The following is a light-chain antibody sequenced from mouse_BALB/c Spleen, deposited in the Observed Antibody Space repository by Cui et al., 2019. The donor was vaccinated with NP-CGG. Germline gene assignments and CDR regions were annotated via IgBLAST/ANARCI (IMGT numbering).Light chain of an antibody. CDR1: TGAVTTNNY. V-gene: IGLV1*01. CDR2: GAN. J-gene: IGLJ1*01. Sequence: QTVVTQESALTTSPGETVTLTCRSSTGAVTTNNYANWVQEKPDHLFTGLIGGANNRAPGVPDRFSGSLIGDKAALTITGAQTEDEAIYLCALWYNNHWVFGGGTKLTVL. CDR3: ALWYNNHWV.